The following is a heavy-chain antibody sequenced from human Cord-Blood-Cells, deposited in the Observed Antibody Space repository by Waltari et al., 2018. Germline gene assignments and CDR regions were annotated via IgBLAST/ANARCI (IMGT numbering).Heavy chain of an antibody. D-gene: IGHD6-13*01. V-gene: IGHV4-31*03. CDR2: IYYSGST. CDR3: ARRIAAAGRRPYYFDY. Sequence: QVQLQESGPGLVKPSQTLSLTCTVSGGSISSGGSYWSWIRQHPGKGLEWIGYIYYSGSTYYNPSLKSRVTISVDTSKNQFSLKLSSVTAADTAVYYCARRIAAAGRRPYYFDYWGQGTLVTVSS. J-gene: IGHJ4*02. CDR1: GGSISSGGSY.